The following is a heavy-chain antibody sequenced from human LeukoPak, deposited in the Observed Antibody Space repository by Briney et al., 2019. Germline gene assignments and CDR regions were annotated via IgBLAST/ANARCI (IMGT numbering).Heavy chain of an antibody. Sequence: GGSLRLSCSASGFTFSSYSMNWVRQAPGKGLEWVSSISSSSSYIYYADSVKGRFTISRDNAKNSLYLQMNSLRAEDTAVYYCARESSTLLDYWGQGTLVTVSS. CDR2: ISSSSSYI. V-gene: IGHV3-21*01. CDR1: GFTFSSYS. CDR3: ARESSTLLDY. D-gene: IGHD2-15*01. J-gene: IGHJ4*02.